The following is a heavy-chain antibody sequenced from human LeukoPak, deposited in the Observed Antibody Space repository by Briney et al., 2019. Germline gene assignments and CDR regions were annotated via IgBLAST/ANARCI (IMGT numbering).Heavy chain of an antibody. CDR2: IYYSGST. V-gene: IGHV4-59*11. Sequence: PSETLSLTCTVSGGSISSHYWSWIRQPPGKGLEWIGYIYYSGSTNYNPFLKSRVTISVDTSKNQFSLKLSSVTAADTAVYYCARDRGDMIFDYWGQGTLVTVSS. D-gene: IGHD3-10*01. CDR3: ARDRGDMIFDY. CDR1: GGSISSHY. J-gene: IGHJ4*02.